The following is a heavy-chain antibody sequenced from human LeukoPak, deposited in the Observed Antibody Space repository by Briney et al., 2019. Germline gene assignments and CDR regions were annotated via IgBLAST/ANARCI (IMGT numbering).Heavy chain of an antibody. V-gene: IGHV4-30-4*01. CDR2: IHYSGTT. Sequence: SETLSLTCTVSGDSFISDDYYWSWIRQPPGKGLEWIAYIHYSGTTYYNPSLKSRVAISVDTSKNQFSLKLSSVTAADTAVYYCVRYSASARWFDPWGRGTLVTVSS. J-gene: IGHJ5*02. CDR1: GDSFISDDYY. CDR3: VRYSASARWFDP. D-gene: IGHD2-2*01.